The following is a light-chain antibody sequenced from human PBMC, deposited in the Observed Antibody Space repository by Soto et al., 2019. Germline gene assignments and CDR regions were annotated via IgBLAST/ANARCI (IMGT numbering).Light chain of an antibody. CDR3: QQYHTSPPGT. Sequence: EIVLTQSPGTLSLSPGERATLSCRASQSVSSSYLAWYQQKPGQAPRLLVTDASSRATGIPDRFSGSGSGTDFTLTISTLEPEDFAVYYCQQYHTSPPGTFGQGTRWIS. CDR1: QSVSSSY. J-gene: IGKJ1*01. CDR2: DAS. V-gene: IGKV3-20*01.